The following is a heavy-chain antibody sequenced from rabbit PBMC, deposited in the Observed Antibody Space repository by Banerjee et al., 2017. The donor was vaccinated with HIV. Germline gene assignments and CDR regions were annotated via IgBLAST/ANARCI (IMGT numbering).Heavy chain of an antibody. Sequence: QEQLEESGGDLVKPGASLTLTCTVSGFSFSSSYYMCWVRQAPGKGLEWIACIYAGSSGSTYYASWAKGRFTISKTSSTTVTLQMTSLTAADTATYFCARSSCASCGGPWDLWGQGTLVTVS. CDR2: IYAGSSGST. J-gene: IGHJ3*01. CDR1: GFSFSSSYY. CDR3: ARSSCASCGGPWDL. D-gene: IGHD1-1*01. V-gene: IGHV1S45*01.